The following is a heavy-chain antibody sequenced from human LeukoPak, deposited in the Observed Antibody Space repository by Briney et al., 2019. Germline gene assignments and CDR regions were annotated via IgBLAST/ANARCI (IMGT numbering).Heavy chain of an antibody. CDR2: INHSGST. Sequence: SETLSLTCAVYGGSFSGYYCNWIRQPPGKGLEWIGEINHSGSTYYNPSLKSRVTISVDTSKNQFSLKLNSVTAADTAVYYCARVSGYSYGGNDYWGQGTLVTVSP. V-gene: IGHV4-34*01. CDR3: ARVSGYSYGGNDY. J-gene: IGHJ4*02. CDR1: GGSFSGYY. D-gene: IGHD5-18*01.